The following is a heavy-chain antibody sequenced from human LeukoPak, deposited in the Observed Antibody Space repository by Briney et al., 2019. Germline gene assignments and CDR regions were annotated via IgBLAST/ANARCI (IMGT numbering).Heavy chain of an antibody. CDR2: INHRGST. Sequence: SETLSLTCAVYGGSFSGYYWSWIRQPPGKGLGWIGEINHRGSTNYNPSLKSRVNISVDTSKTQFSLKLSSVTAADTAVYYCARGRGDYYVSSGYYLVGSDYWGQGTLVTVSS. V-gene: IGHV4-34*01. D-gene: IGHD3-22*01. J-gene: IGHJ4*02. CDR3: ARGRGDYYVSSGYYLVGSDY. CDR1: GGSFSGYY.